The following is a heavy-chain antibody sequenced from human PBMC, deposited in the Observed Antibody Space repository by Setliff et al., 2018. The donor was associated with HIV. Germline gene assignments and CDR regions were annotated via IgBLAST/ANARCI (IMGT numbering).Heavy chain of an antibody. CDR1: GGSFSGYY. Sequence: PSETLSLTCAVYGGSFSGYYWSWIRQPPGKGLEWIGEINHWGDTNFNPSLKTRVTTSVDKSKNQFSLNLSSVTAADTAVYYCASRVYYYDSSGYLREEGFDPWGQGTLVTVSS. V-gene: IGHV4-34*01. CDR3: ASRVYYYDSSGYLREEGFDP. D-gene: IGHD3-22*01. CDR2: INHWGDT. J-gene: IGHJ5*02.